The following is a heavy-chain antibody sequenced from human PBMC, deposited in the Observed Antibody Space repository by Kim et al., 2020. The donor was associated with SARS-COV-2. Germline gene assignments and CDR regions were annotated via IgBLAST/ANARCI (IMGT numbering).Heavy chain of an antibody. CDR2: IWYDGSNK. Sequence: GGSLRLSCAASGFTFSSYGMHWVRQAPGKGLEWVAVIWYDGSNKYYADSVKGRFTISRDNSKNTLYLQMNSLRAEDTAVYYCARRWIPNYDSSGFWYYFDYWGQGTLVTVSS. CDR1: GFTFSSYG. J-gene: IGHJ4*02. CDR3: ARRWIPNYDSSGFWYYFDY. D-gene: IGHD3-22*01. V-gene: IGHV3-33*01.